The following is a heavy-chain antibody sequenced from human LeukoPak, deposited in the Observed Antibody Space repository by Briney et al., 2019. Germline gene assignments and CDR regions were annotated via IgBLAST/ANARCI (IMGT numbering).Heavy chain of an antibody. CDR1: GFTFSSYS. D-gene: IGHD5-18*01. V-gene: IGHV3-48*01. J-gene: IGHJ6*03. Sequence: GGSLRLSCVGSGFTFSSYSMNWVRQAPGKGLEWVSYISGTSNTIYYADSVKGRFTISRDNSKNTLYLQMNSLRAEDTAVYYCAKAGYSYGYDYYYYMDVWGKGTTVTISS. CDR2: ISGTSNTI. CDR3: AKAGYSYGYDYYYYMDV.